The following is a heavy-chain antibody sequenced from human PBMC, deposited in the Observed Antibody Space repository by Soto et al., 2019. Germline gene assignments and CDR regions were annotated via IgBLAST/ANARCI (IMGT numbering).Heavy chain of an antibody. CDR2: ISYDGSNK. CDR1: GFTFSSYA. J-gene: IGHJ4*02. Sequence: PGGSLRLSCAASGFTFSSYAMHWVRQAPGKGLEWVAVISYDGSNKYYADSVKGRFTISRDNSKNTLYLQMNTLRVEDTAAYYCAKGDFDCWGQGTLVTVSS. D-gene: IGHD3-16*01. CDR3: AKGDFDC. V-gene: IGHV3-30-3*01.